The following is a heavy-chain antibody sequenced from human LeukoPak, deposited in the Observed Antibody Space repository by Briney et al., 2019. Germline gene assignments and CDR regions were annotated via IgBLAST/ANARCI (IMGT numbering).Heavy chain of an antibody. CDR3: ARVIFISSGWNDAFDM. J-gene: IGHJ3*02. D-gene: IGHD6-19*01. V-gene: IGHV1-2*02. CDR1: GYTFTGYY. CDR2: INPNSGGT. Sequence: ASVKVSCKASGYTFTGYYMHWLRQPPGQGLEWMGWINPNSGGTNYAQKLQGRVTMTTDTSITTAYMELSRLRSDDTGVYYCARVIFISSGWNDAFDMWGQGTMVTVCS.